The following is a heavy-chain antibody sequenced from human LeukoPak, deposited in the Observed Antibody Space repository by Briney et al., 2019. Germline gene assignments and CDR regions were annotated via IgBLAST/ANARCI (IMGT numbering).Heavy chain of an antibody. CDR1: GYTFTSYY. V-gene: IGHV1-8*02. Sequence: ASVKVSCKASGYTFTSYYMHWVRQAPGQGLEWMGWMNPNSGNTGYAQKFQGRVTMTRNTSISTAYMELSSLRSEDTAVYYCARGYWNYVFPPDFDYWGQGTLVTVSS. CDR2: MNPNSGNT. CDR3: ARGYWNYVFPPDFDY. J-gene: IGHJ4*02. D-gene: IGHD1-7*01.